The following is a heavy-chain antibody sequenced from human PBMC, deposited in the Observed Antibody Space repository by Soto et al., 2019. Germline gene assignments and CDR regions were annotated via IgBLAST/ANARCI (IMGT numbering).Heavy chain of an antibody. V-gene: IGHV3-23*01. Sequence: EVQLLESGGGLVQPGGSLRLSCAASGFTFSSYAMSWVRQAPGKGLEWVSGISGGGGSTYYADSVKGRFTISRDNSKNPLHLQMNSLRAEDTAVYYCAKEMYSFRCTKNSHFDIWGQGTMVTVSS. J-gene: IGHJ3*02. CDR2: ISGGGGST. CDR3: AKEMYSFRCTKNSHFDI. CDR1: GFTFSSYA. D-gene: IGHD6-13*01.